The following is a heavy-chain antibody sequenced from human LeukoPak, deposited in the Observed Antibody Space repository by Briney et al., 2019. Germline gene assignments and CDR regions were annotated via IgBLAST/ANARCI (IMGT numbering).Heavy chain of an antibody. CDR2: IYHSGST. V-gene: IGHV4-30-2*01. D-gene: IGHD3-10*01. Sequence: PSQTLSLTCTVSGGSISSGGYSWSWIRQPPGKGLEWIGYIYHSGSTYYNPSLKSRVTISVDRSKNQFSLKLSSVTAADTAVYYCASAEFGEERFDPWGQGTLVTVSS. CDR3: ASAEFGEERFDP. J-gene: IGHJ5*02. CDR1: GGSISSGGYS.